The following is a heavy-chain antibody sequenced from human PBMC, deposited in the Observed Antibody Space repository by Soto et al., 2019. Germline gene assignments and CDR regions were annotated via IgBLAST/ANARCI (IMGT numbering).Heavy chain of an antibody. Sequence: SGPTLVNPTQSLTLTCSFSGFSLTTTEVAVGWIRQPPGKALEWLALIYWDDDKRYSPSLKSSLTITKDTAKNQVVLTMTNVHPEDTPIFFCVRIRPRPPRSFDYWCQGILGTLSS. CDR3: VRIRPRPPRSFDY. J-gene: IGHJ4*02. CDR1: GFSLTTTEVA. D-gene: IGHD2-15*01. V-gene: IGHV2-5*02. CDR2: IYWDDDK.